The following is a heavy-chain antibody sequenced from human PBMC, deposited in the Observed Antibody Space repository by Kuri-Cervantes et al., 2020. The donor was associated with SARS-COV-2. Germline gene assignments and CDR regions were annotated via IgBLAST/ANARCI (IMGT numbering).Heavy chain of an antibody. CDR1: GFTFSNAW. CDR3: ARGGVGSGSYYYYYGMDV. V-gene: IGHV3-7*01. CDR2: IKQDGSEK. Sequence: GGSLRLSCAASGFTFSNAWMSWVRQAPGKGLEWVANIKQDGSEKYYVDSVKGRFTISRDDAKNSLYLQMNSLRAEDTAVYYCARGGVGSGSYYYYYGMDVWGQGTTVTVSS. J-gene: IGHJ6*02. D-gene: IGHD1-26*01.